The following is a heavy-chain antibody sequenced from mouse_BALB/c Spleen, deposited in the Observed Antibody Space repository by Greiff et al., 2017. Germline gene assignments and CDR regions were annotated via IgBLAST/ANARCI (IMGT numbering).Heavy chain of an antibody. V-gene: IGHV1-87*01. D-gene: IGHD2-4*01. CDR2: IYPGDGDT. Sequence: VKLMESGAELARPGASVKLSCKASGYTFTSYWMQWVKQRPGQGLEWIGAIYPGDGDTRYTQKFKGKATLTADKSSSTAYMQLSSLASEDSAVYYCARYDYDGPHFDYWGQGTTLTVSS. CDR1: GYTFTSYW. J-gene: IGHJ2*01. CDR3: ARYDYDGPHFDY.